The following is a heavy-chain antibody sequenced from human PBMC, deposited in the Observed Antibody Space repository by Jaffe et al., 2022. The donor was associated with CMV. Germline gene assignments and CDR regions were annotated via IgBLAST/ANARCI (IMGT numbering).Heavy chain of an antibody. J-gene: IGHJ4*02. D-gene: IGHD2-15*01. CDR3: AKRGVQGSVAGTGGNDY. V-gene: IGHV3-23*01. CDR2: ISGSGGST. CDR1: GFTFSNYG. Sequence: EVQLLESGGGLVQPGGSLRLSCAASGFTFSNYGLSWVRQAPGKGLEWVSAISGSGGSTYYADSVKGRFTISRDNSKNTLYLQMNSLRAEDTAVYYCAKRGVQGSVAGTGGNDYWGQGTLVTVSS.